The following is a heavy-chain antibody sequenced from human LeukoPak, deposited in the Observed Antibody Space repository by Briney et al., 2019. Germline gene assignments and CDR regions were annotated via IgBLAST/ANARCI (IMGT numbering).Heavy chain of an antibody. CDR3: ARVSCTNGVCYGFDY. D-gene: IGHD2-8*01. CDR2: IKQDGSEK. CDR1: GFTFSRYW. J-gene: IGHJ4*02. Sequence: PGGSLRLSCASSGFTFSRYWISWVRQAPGKGLEWVANIKQDGSEKYYVDSVKRRFTISRGNAKNSLFLQMNSLRGEDTAVYYCARVSCTNGVCYGFDYWGQGTLVTVSS. V-gene: IGHV3-7*01.